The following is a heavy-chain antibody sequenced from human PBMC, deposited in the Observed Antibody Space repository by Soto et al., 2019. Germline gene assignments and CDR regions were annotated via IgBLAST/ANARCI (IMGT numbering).Heavy chain of an antibody. Sequence: SETLSLTCTVSGGSISSGDYYWSWIRQPPGKGLGWIGYIYYSGSTYYNPSLKSRVTISVDTSKNQFSLKLSSVTAADTAVYYCARAILTGWFDPWGQGTLVTVSS. CDR1: GGSISSGDYY. J-gene: IGHJ5*02. CDR3: ARAILTGWFDP. CDR2: IYYSGST. V-gene: IGHV4-30-4*01. D-gene: IGHD3-9*01.